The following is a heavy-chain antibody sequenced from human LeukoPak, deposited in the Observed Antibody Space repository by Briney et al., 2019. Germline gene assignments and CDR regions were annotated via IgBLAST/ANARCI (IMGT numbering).Heavy chain of an antibody. CDR2: IKQDGSEK. J-gene: IGHJ4*02. CDR3: ARDSTLSGYYFDY. V-gene: IGHV3-7*01. Sequence: PGGSLRLSCAASGLTFSSYWMSWVRQAPGKGLEWVANIKQDGSEKYYVDSVKGRFTISRDNAKNSLYLQMNSLRAEDTAVYYCARDSTLSGYYFDYWGQGTLVTVSS. CDR1: GLTFSSYW. D-gene: IGHD5/OR15-5a*01.